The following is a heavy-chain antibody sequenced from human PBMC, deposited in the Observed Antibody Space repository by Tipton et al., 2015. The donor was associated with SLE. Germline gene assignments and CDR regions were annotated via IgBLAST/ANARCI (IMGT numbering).Heavy chain of an antibody. CDR1: GYRFDTHW. D-gene: IGHD2-21*01. CDR3: ARQDSRGYYFYGLDV. CDR2: IYPDDSDT. Sequence: QLVQSGGEVKKPGESLKISCKASGYRFDTHWIGWVRQRPGKGLEWMGIIYPDDSDTKYSPSFQGQVTISADKSISTAYLQWVSLKASDTAMYYCARQDSRGYYFYGLDVWGQGTTVTASS. V-gene: IGHV5-51*01. J-gene: IGHJ6*02.